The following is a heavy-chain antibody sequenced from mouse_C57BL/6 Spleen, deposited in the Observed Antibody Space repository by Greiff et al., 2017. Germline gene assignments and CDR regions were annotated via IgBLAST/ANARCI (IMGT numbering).Heavy chain of an antibody. CDR3: ARDWTPRAMDC. J-gene: IGHJ4*01. V-gene: IGHV5-4*01. CDR2: ISDGGSYT. Sequence: EVMLVESGGGLVKPGGSLKLSCAASGFTFSSYAMSWVRQTPEKRLEWVATISDGGSYTYYPDNVKGRFTISRDNAKNNLYLQMSHLKSEDTAMYYCARDWTPRAMDCWGQGTSVTVSS. CDR1: GFTFSSYA.